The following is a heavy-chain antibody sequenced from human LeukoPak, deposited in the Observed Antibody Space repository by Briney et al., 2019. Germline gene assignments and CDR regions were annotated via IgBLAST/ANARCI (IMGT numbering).Heavy chain of an antibody. CDR1: GFTFGSYR. Sequence: GGSLRLSCAASGFTFGSYRMHWVRQAPGKGLVWVSRINTDGGSTTYADSVKGRFTISRDNSKNTLYLQMNSLRAEDTAVYYCARDESTKWRLLWFGESFDIWGQGTLVTVSS. CDR2: INTDGGST. CDR3: ARDESTKWRLLWFGESFDI. V-gene: IGHV3-74*01. D-gene: IGHD3-10*01. J-gene: IGHJ3*02.